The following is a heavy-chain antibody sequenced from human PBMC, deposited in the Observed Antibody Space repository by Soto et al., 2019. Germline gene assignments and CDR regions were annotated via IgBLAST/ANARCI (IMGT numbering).Heavy chain of an antibody. CDR2: IYYSGST. CDR3: ARQPGLYCSGGSCYSWWFDP. D-gene: IGHD2-15*01. Sequence: SETLSLTCTVSGGSISSYYWSWIRQPPGKGLEWIGYIYYSGSTNYNPSLKSRVTISVDTSKNQFSLKLSSVTAADTAVYYCARQPGLYCSGGSCYSWWFDPWGQGTLVTVSS. J-gene: IGHJ5*02. CDR1: GGSISSYY. V-gene: IGHV4-59*08.